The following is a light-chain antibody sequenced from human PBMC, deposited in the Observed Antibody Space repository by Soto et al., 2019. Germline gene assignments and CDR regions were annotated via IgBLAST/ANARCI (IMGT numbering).Light chain of an antibody. CDR1: QIINTY. Sequence: DIQVTQSPSSLSASVGDRVTISCRASQIINTYLNWYQQKPGQAPTLLIYSASILQSGVPSRFTGSGSRTDFLLTISSLQPEDFAIYYCQQSYSNPLTFGGGTKVEI. CDR2: SAS. J-gene: IGKJ4*01. V-gene: IGKV1-39*01. CDR3: QQSYSNPLT.